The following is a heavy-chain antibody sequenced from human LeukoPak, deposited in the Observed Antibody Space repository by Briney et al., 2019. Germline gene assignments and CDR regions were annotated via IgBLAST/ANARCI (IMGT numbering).Heavy chain of an antibody. Sequence: SVKVSCKASGGTFSSYAISWVRQAPGQGLEWMGGIIPIFGTANYAQKFQGRVTITADESTNTAYMELSSLRSEDTAVYYCARTTVVTPSSHAFDIWGQGTMVTVSS. CDR2: IIPIFGTA. V-gene: IGHV1-69*13. J-gene: IGHJ3*02. CDR1: GGTFSSYA. CDR3: ARTTVVTPSSHAFDI. D-gene: IGHD4-23*01.